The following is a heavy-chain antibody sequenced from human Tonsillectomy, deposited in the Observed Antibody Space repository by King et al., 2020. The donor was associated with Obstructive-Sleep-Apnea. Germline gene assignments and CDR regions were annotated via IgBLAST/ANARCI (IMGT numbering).Heavy chain of an antibody. CDR1: GGSISSYY. CDR3: VTYSSGWYSAFDI. V-gene: IGHV4-59*08. Sequence: VQLQESGPGLVKPSETLSLTCTVSGGSISSYYWSWIRQPPGKGLEWIGDIYYSGSTNYNPSLKSRVTISVDTSKNQFSLKLSSVTAADTAVYYCVTYSSGWYSAFDIWGQGTMVTVSS. J-gene: IGHJ3*02. CDR2: IYYSGST. D-gene: IGHD6-19*01.